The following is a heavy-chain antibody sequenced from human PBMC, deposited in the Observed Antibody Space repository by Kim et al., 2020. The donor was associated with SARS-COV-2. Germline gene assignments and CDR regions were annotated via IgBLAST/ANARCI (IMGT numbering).Heavy chain of an antibody. D-gene: IGHD2-15*01. J-gene: IGHJ5*02. Sequence: GGSLRLSCAVSGFSFSNYWMHWVRQVPGKGLMWVARINSDGSSPYHADSVRGRFTVSRDNAKNTLYLQINDLRVEDTALYYCARGRLESCNGGSCFTLDPWGQGTLVTVSS. V-gene: IGHV3-74*01. CDR2: INSDGSSP. CDR1: GFSFSNYW. CDR3: ARGRLESCNGGSCFTLDP.